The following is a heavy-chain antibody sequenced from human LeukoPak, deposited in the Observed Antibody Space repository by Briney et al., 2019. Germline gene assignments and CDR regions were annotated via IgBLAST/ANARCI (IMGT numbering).Heavy chain of an antibody. CDR1: GFTFSSYS. CDR2: IRSISSYI. J-gene: IGHJ4*02. CDR3: ARAPLGYCSGGSCYDLDY. V-gene: IGHV3-21*01. Sequence: GGSLRLSCAASGFTFSSYSMNWVRLAPGKGLEWVSSIRSISSYIYYADSVKGRFTISRDNDKNSLYLQMNSLRAEDTAVYYCARAPLGYCSGGSCYDLDYWGQGTLVTVSS. D-gene: IGHD2-15*01.